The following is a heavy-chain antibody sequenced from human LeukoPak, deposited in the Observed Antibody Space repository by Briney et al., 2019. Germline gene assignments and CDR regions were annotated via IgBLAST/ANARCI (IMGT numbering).Heavy chain of an antibody. Sequence: ASVKVSCKASGYTFTGYYMHWVRQAPGQGLEWMGWINPNSGGTNYAQKFQSRVTMTRDTSISTAYMELSRLRSDDTAVYYCATPQARGWYGFDFDYWGQGTLVTVSS. CDR3: ATPQARGWYGFDFDY. V-gene: IGHV1-2*02. CDR2: INPNSGGT. CDR1: GYTFTGYY. J-gene: IGHJ4*02. D-gene: IGHD6-19*01.